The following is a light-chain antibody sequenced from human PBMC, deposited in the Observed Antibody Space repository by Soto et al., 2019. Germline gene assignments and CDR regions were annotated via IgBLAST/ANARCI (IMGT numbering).Light chain of an antibody. CDR2: KAS. J-gene: IGKJ1*01. CDR1: QSISSY. Sequence: DIQITQSPSSLSASVGDRVTITCRASQSISSYLNWYQQKPGKAPKLLIYKASTLKSGVPSRFSGSGSGTEFTLTISSLQPDDFATYYCQHYNSYSEAFGQGTKVDI. CDR3: QHYNSYSEA. V-gene: IGKV1-5*03.